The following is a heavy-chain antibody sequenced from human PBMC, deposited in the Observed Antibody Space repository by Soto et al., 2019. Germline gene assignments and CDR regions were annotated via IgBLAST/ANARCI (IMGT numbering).Heavy chain of an antibody. J-gene: IGHJ4*02. V-gene: IGHV4-4*02. D-gene: IGHD6-19*01. CDR3: ARHIAVAGTRGFDY. CDR2: IFQSGTT. CDR1: GGSISSGHW. Sequence: QVELQESGPGLVKTSGALSLTCAVSGGSISSGHWWSWVRQPPGEGLEWIGEIFQSGTTNYNPSVESRVIISMAKSKNQFSLEVISVTAADPAVYFCARHIAVAGTRGFDYWGQGTLVTVSS.